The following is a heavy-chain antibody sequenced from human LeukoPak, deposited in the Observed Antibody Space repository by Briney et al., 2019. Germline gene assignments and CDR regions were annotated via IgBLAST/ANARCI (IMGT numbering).Heavy chain of an antibody. CDR1: GFTFGDYG. CDR2: IRSEAHDTTP. D-gene: IGHD5-12*01. J-gene: IGHJ4*02. Sequence: GGSLRLSCTASGFTFGDYGMNWFRQAPGKGLEWVGFIRSEAHDTTPQYGASVQGRFTISKDDSRRIAFLQMSSLKTEDTAVYYCSRAAGYDFILEYWGQGTLVTVSS. V-gene: IGHV3-49*03. CDR3: SRAAGYDFILEY.